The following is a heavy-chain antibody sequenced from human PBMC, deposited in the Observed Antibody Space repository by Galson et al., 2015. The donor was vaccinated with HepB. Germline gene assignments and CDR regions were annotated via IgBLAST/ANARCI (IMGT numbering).Heavy chain of an antibody. D-gene: IGHD6-13*01. V-gene: IGHV3-49*03. CDR3: TRVSQQLGWFDP. J-gene: IGHJ5*02. CDR1: GFTFGDYA. Sequence: SLRLSCAASGFTFGDYAMSWIRQAPGKGLEWVGFIRSKAYGGTTEYAASVKGRFTISRDDSKSIAYLQMNSLKTEDTAVYYCTRVSQQLGWFDPWGQGTLVTVSS. CDR2: IRSKAYGGTT.